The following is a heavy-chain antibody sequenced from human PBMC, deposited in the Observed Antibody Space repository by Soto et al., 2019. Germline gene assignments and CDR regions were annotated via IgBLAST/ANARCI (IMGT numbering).Heavy chain of an antibody. CDR1: GASITYGAYS. CDR3: ARGGGFDSFDY. V-gene: IGHV4-30-2*01. D-gene: IGHD3-10*01. Sequence: LSLTCTVSGASITYGAYSWSWIRQTPGKGLEWIGYINHLETTFYNPSFESRLTLSIDRTKNQFSLNLKSMSAADRAVYFCARGGGFDSFDYWGQGILVTVSS. J-gene: IGHJ4*02. CDR2: INHLETT.